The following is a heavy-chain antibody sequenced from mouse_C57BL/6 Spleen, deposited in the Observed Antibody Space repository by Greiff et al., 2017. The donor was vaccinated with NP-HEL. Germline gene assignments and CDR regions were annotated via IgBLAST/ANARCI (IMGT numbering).Heavy chain of an antibody. CDR2: INYDGSST. Sequence: DVKLVESEGGLVQPGSSMKLSCTASGFTFSDYYMAWVRQVPEKGLEWVANINYDGSSTYYLDSLKSRFIISRDNAKNILYLQMSSLKSEDTATYYCARGGSYLDYWGQGTTRTVSS. J-gene: IGHJ2*01. CDR1: GFTFSDYY. V-gene: IGHV5-16*01. CDR3: ARGGSYLDY.